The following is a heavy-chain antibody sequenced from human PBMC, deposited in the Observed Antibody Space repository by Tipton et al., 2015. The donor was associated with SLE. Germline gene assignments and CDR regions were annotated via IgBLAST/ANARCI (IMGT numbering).Heavy chain of an antibody. V-gene: IGHV3-30*03. CDR1: GFTFSSYG. CDR2: ISYDGSNK. J-gene: IGHJ2*01. Sequence: SLRLSCAASGFTFSSYGMHWVRQAPGKGLEWVAVISYDGSNKYYADSVKGRFTISRDNAKNSLYLQMNSLRAEDTAVYYCARAAFHWYFDLWGRGTLVTVSS. CDR3: ARAAFHWYFDL.